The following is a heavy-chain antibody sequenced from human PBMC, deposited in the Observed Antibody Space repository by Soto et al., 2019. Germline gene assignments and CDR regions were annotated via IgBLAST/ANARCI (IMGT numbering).Heavy chain of an antibody. D-gene: IGHD3-16*01. Sequence: DVQLVDSGGGLVQPGGSLRLSCAASGFTFSHYAMSWVRQAPGKGLEWVSLVSATAGTTYYTDPVKGRFTISRENSRNTVYLQMNSLRADDTAVYYCAKDRLAGGFDYWGQGTLVTVSS. V-gene: IGHV3-23*04. J-gene: IGHJ4*02. CDR1: GFTFSHYA. CDR2: VSATAGTT. CDR3: AKDRLAGGFDY.